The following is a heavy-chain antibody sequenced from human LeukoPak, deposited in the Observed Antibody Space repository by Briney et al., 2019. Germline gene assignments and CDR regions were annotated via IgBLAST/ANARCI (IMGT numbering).Heavy chain of an antibody. CDR1: GGTFNSYA. V-gene: IGHV1-69*05. D-gene: IGHD6-13*01. CDR2: VIPIFGTA. Sequence: SVKVSCKASGGTFNSYAISWVRQAPGQGLEWMGGVIPIFGTANYAQKFQGRVTITTDESTSTAYMELSSLRSEDTAVYYCAIAPNSHSSSWYWNLDYWGQGTLVTVSS. J-gene: IGHJ4*02. CDR3: AIAPNSHSSSWYWNLDY.